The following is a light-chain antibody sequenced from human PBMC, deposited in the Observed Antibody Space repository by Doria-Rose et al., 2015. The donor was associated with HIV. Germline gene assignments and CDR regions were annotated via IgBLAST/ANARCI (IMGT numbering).Light chain of an antibody. J-gene: IGKJ1*01. CDR2: DGS. V-gene: IGKV3-20*01. CDR1: QSFSSTY. Sequence: EIVLTQPPGTLSLSPGERATLSCRASQSFSSTYLAWYQQKPGQAPGLLIYDGSTGATGIPDRFSASGSGTDFTLTINRLEPEDFALYYCHQYGTSWTFGQGTKVEI. CDR3: HQYGTSWT.